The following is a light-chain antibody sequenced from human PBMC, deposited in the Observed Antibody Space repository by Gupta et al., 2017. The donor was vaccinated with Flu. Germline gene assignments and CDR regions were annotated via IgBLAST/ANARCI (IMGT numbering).Light chain of an antibody. CDR2: EDN. V-gene: IGLV6-57*03. CDR3: QSDKSSSQV. CDR1: SGSIASNY. J-gene: IGLJ3*02. Sequence: NFMLTQPHSVSESPGKTVTISCTRSSGSIASNYVQWYKQRPGSAPNTVFYEDNHRPSGVPDRFSGSIDGSSTAASHTTPGVETEDDGNYYHQSDKSSSQVFGGGTKLTVL.